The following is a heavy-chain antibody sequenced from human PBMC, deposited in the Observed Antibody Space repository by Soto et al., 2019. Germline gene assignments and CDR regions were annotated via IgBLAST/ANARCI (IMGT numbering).Heavy chain of an antibody. CDR3: AGGTDYAD. Sequence: QVQLQQWGAGLLKPSETLSLTCAVYGGPFRGYYWSWIRQPPGKGLEWIGEINHSGSTHYNPSLKSRVTLSVDTSKNQFSLRLNSVTAADTAVYYCAGGTDYADWGQGALVTVSS. CDR1: GGPFRGYY. J-gene: IGHJ4*02. D-gene: IGHD1-26*01. V-gene: IGHV4-34*01. CDR2: INHSGST.